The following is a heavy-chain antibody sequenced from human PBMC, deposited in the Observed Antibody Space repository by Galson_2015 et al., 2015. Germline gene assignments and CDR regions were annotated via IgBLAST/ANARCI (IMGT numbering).Heavy chain of an antibody. CDR3: ARTLGIAVAGYDY. Sequence: SLRLSCAASGFTFSSYGMHWVRQAPGKGLEWVAVIWYDGSNKYYADSVKGRFTISRDNSKNTLYVQMNSLRVEDTAVYYCARTLGIAVAGYDYWGQGTLVIVSS. V-gene: IGHV3-33*01. J-gene: IGHJ4*02. CDR2: IWYDGSNK. D-gene: IGHD6-19*01. CDR1: GFTFSSYG.